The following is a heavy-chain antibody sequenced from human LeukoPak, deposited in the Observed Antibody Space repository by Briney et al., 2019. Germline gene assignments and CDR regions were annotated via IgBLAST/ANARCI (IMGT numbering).Heavy chain of an antibody. J-gene: IGHJ4*02. CDR1: GFSFSTSW. CDR3: ARDPSHGALDY. CDR2: MNPDGSVR. Sequence: GGSLRLSCAASGFSFSTSWMSWVRQAPGKGLEWVADMNPDGSVRAYADSVKGRFTISRDNAKNSLYLQVYSLRPEDTAVYYCARDPSHGALDYWGQGTLVTVSS. V-gene: IGHV3-7*01.